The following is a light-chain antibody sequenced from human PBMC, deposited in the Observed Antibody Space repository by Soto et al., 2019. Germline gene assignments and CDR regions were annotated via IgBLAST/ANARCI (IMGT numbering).Light chain of an antibody. CDR3: QQYGSSPSWT. Sequence: EIVLTQSPGTLSLSPGERATLSFSSSQSVSSIYLAWYQQKPGQAPSLLIYATSSRATGIPDRFSGSGSGTDFSLTISRLEPEDFAVYYCQQYGSSPSWTFGQGTKVDIK. J-gene: IGKJ1*01. CDR2: ATS. V-gene: IGKV3-20*01. CDR1: QSVSSIY.